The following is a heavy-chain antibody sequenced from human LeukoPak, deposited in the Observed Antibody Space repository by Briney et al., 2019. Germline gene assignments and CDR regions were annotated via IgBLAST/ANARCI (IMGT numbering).Heavy chain of an antibody. CDR2: MSYSGDS. Sequence: KTSETLSLTCTVSGGSISSYYWSWIRQPPGKGLEWIGYMSYSGDSHYNPSLRSRVTLSVDMSKNQFSLKVTSVTAADTAVYYCARAASYDSLTGFTHWGQGTLVTVSS. J-gene: IGHJ4*02. D-gene: IGHD3-9*01. CDR1: GGSISSYY. CDR3: ARAASYDSLTGFTH. V-gene: IGHV4-30-4*01.